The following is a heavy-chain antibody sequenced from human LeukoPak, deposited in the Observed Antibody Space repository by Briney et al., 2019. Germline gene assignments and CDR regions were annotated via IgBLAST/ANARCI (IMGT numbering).Heavy chain of an antibody. D-gene: IGHD6-6*01. Sequence: SYISSSSAAIYYADSVKGRFTISRDNAKSSLYLQMNSLRAEDTALYYCAREYSSSSGRAFDIWGQGTMVTVSS. J-gene: IGHJ3*02. V-gene: IGHV3-48*01. CDR3: AREYSSSSGRAFDI. CDR2: ISSSSAAI.